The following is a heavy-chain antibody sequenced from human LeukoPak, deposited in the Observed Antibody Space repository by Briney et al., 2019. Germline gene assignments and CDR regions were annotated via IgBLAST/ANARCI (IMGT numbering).Heavy chain of an antibody. D-gene: IGHD3-22*01. Sequence: GGSLRLSCAASGFTFSSYTMNWVRQAPGKGLEWVANIKEDGSEKYYVDSVKGRFTISRDNAKNSLSLQVNSLSAEDTAVYYCARSRSGYYEDYWGQGTLVTVSS. CDR2: IKEDGSEK. CDR1: GFTFSSYT. CDR3: ARSRSGYYEDY. J-gene: IGHJ4*02. V-gene: IGHV3-7*01.